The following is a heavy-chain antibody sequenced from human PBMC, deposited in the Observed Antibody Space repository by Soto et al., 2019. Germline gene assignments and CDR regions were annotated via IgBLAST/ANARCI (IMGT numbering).Heavy chain of an antibody. CDR1: GFTFSSYS. CDR2: ISSSSSTI. Sequence: GGSLRLSCAASGFTFSSYSMNWVRQAPGKGLEWVSYISSSSSTIYYADSVKGRFTISRDNAKNSLYLQMNSLRAEDTAVYYCARDLGYSGYETDYWGQGT. D-gene: IGHD5-12*01. J-gene: IGHJ4*02. V-gene: IGHV3-48*01. CDR3: ARDLGYSGYETDY.